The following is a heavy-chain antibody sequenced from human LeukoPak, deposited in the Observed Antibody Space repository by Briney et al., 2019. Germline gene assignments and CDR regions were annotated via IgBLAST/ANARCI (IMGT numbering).Heavy chain of an antibody. D-gene: IGHD6-25*01. CDR1: GFTVSSNY. Sequence: GGSLRLSCAASGFTVSSNYMSWVRQAPGKGLEWVSVIYSDGSTYYADSVKGRFTISRDSSKNTLYVQMNSLRAEDTAMYYCAKGALRYSSCYDYWGQGTPVTVSS. CDR3: AKGALRYSSCYDY. V-gene: IGHV3-53*01. J-gene: IGHJ4*02. CDR2: IYSDGST.